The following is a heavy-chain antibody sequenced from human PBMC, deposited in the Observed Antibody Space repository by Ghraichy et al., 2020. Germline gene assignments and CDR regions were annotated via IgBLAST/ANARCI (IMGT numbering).Heavy chain of an antibody. CDR2: IIHSGST. CDR3: ARTTWNDHL. D-gene: IGHD1-1*01. J-gene: IGHJ5*02. V-gene: IGHV4-34*12. Sequence: SETLSLTCAVYGGSFSGYSWSWIRQPPGKGLEWIGAIIHSGSTNYNPSLKSRVTISVDTPTTQFSLKLFSVTAADTAVYYCARTTWNDHLWGQGTLVTVSS. CDR1: GGSFSGYS.